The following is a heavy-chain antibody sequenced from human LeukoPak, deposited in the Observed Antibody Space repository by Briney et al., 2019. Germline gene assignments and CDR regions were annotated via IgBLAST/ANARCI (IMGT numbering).Heavy chain of an antibody. CDR1: GFTFSDYY. Sequence: PGGSLRLSCAASGFTFSDYYMSWIRQAPGKGLEWVSYISSSGSTIYYADSVKGRFTISRDNAKNSLYLQMNSLRAEDTAVYYCARAVRRFVHNWFDPWGQGTLVTVSS. CDR2: ISSSGSTI. V-gene: IGHV3-11*01. D-gene: IGHD4-23*01. J-gene: IGHJ5*02. CDR3: ARAVRRFVHNWFDP.